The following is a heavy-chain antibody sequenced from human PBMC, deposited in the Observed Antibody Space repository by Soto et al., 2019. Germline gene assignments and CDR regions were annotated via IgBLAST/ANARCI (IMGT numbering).Heavy chain of an antibody. CDR2: VYTSGNT. V-gene: IGHV4-4*07. CDR1: GDSFSGYY. CDR3: AREAAETVGDGYWFDP. J-gene: IGHJ5*02. D-gene: IGHD6-13*01. Sequence: QVQLQESGPGLVKPSDTLSLTCTVSGDSFSGYYWSWIRQPAGKGLEWIGRVYTSGNTDYNPSLPSRVTVSVYTSKNQLSLKLRFVTAADTAVYYCAREAAETVGDGYWFDPWGQGTLVTVSS.